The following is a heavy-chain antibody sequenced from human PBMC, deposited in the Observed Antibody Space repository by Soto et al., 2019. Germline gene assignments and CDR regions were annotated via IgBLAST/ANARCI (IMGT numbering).Heavy chain of an antibody. J-gene: IGHJ6*02. D-gene: IGHD3-9*01. CDR2: INPNSGGT. Sequence: ASVKVSCKASGYTFTVYYMHWVRQAPGQGLEWMGWINPNSGGTNYAQKFQGWVTMTRDTSISTAYMELSRLRSDDTAVYYCARDHDKLRYFDWLSGEDYYYYGMDVWGQGTTVTVSS. CDR1: GYTFTVYY. CDR3: ARDHDKLRYFDWLSGEDYYYYGMDV. V-gene: IGHV1-2*04.